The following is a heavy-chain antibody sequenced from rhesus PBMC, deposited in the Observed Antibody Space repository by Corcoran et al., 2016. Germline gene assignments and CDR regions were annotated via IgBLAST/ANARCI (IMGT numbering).Heavy chain of an antibody. D-gene: IGHD5-42*01. CDR1: GASISSYW. CDR2: INGNSGST. J-gene: IGHJ4*01. Sequence: QVQLQESGPGLVKPSETLSLTCAVSGASISSYWGSWIGQPPGTGLEWIGEINGNSGSTYYNPSLKSRVTISKDASKNQCSPKLSSVTAADTAVYYCAREGLRDTAGTVTYWGQGVLVTVSS. V-gene: IGHV4-80*01. CDR3: AREGLRDTAGTVTY.